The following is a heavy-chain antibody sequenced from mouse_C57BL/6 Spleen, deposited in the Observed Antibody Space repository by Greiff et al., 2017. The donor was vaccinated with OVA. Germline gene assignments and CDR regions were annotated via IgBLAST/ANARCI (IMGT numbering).Heavy chain of an antibody. CDR3: ARHEGLPVTPTDAMDY. Sequence: QVQLQQPGAELVKPGASVKLSCKASGYTFTSYWMQWVKQRPGQGLEWIGEIDPSDSYTNYNQKFKGKATLTVDTSSSTAYMQLSSLTSEDSAVYYCARHEGLPVTPTDAMDYWGQGTSVTVSS. D-gene: IGHD2-5*01. CDR2: IDPSDSYT. V-gene: IGHV1-50*01. CDR1: GYTFTSYW. J-gene: IGHJ4*01.